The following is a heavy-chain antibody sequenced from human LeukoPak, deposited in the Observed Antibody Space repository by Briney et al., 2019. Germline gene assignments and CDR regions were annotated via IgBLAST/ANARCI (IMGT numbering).Heavy chain of an antibody. V-gene: IGHV3-30*04. Sequence: GGSLRLSCAASGFTFRAYAMHWVRQAPGRGPEWVALVPYGETNNYYADSVKGRFTVSRDNAKNSLYLQMNSLRAEDTAVYYCARDRPHYYDSSGYFDYWGQGTLVTVSS. D-gene: IGHD3-22*01. CDR1: GFTFRAYA. CDR3: ARDRPHYYDSSGYFDY. J-gene: IGHJ4*02. CDR2: VPYGETNN.